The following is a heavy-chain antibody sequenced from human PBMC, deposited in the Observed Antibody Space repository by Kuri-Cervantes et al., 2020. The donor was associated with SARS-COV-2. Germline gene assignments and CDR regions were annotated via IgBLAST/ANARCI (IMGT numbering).Heavy chain of an antibody. D-gene: IGHD2-8*01. V-gene: IGHV1-69*13. CDR2: IIPIFGTA. Sequence: SVKVSCKASGDSFSSYAISWVRQAPGQGLEWMGGIIPIFGTANYAQKFQGRVTITADESTSTAYMELSSLRSEDTAVYYCASPRGYCPNGVCLREFDSWGQGTLVTVSS. CDR1: GDSFSSYA. J-gene: IGHJ5*01. CDR3: ASPRGYCPNGVCLREFDS.